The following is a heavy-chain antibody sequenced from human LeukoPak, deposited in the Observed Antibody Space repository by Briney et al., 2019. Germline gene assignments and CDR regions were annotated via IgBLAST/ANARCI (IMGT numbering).Heavy chain of an antibody. CDR3: AKGGYYLGRGSIDS. CDR2: ISGSGGNT. CDR1: GFAFSNYA. V-gene: IGHV3-23*01. J-gene: IGHJ4*02. Sequence: GSLRLSCTASGFAFSNYAMSWVRQAPGKGLEWVSAISGSGGNTYYADSVKGRFTISRDNSKNTLRLQMNSLRADDTAVYYCAKGGYYLGRGSIDSWGQGTLVTVSS. D-gene: IGHD1-26*01.